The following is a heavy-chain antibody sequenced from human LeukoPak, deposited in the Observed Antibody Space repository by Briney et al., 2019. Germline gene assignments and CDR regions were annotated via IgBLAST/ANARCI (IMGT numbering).Heavy chain of an antibody. CDR3: ARQNRDDFWGVSLNGFDS. V-gene: IGHV5-51*01. J-gene: IGHJ5*02. CDR2: IYPDDSDT. CDR1: GYTFTNYW. Sequence: GESLKFSCKASGYTFTNYWNGWVRQRPGKGLEWVGLIYPDDSDTRYSPSFQGQVTLSADKSINTAYLQWDSLKASDTAVYYCARQNRDDFWGVSLNGFDSGGRGTLVIVSS. D-gene: IGHD3-3*01.